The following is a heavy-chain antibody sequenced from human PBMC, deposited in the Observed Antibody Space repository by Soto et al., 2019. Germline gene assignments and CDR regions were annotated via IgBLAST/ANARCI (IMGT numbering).Heavy chain of an antibody. Sequence: XGSLLLSCAASGFNFSGSAIHWVRQASGKGLEWVGRIRSRANNYATSSAASVKGRFKFSRDDSKNTAYLQMSTLKTEDTAVYYCNRGQGAPIGDYYDHGMDVWGQGTTVTVSS. D-gene: IGHD2-2*02. V-gene: IGHV3-73*01. J-gene: IGHJ6*02. CDR3: NRGQGAPIGDYYDHGMDV. CDR1: GFNFSGSA. CDR2: IRSRANNYAT.